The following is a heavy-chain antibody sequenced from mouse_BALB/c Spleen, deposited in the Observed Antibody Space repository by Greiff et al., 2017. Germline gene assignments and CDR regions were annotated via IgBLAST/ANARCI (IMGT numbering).Heavy chain of an antibody. D-gene: IGHD2-10*02. CDR2: ISSGSSTI. Sequence: EVHLVESGGGLVQPGGSRKLSCAASGFTFSSFGMHWVRQAPEKGLEWVAYISSGSSTIYYADTVKGRFTISRDNPKNTLFLQMTSLRSEDTAMYYCARSKYGNYWFAYWGQGTRVTVSA. V-gene: IGHV5-17*02. CDR3: ARSKYGNYWFAY. CDR1: GFTFSSFG. J-gene: IGHJ3*01.